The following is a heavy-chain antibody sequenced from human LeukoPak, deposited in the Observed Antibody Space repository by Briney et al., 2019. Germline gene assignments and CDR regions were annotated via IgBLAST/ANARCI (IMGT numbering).Heavy chain of an antibody. CDR3: ARDYHDSSGYYSDAFDI. V-gene: IGHV3-7*01. CDR1: GFTFSSHR. CDR2: IKKDGSEK. J-gene: IGHJ3*02. Sequence: GGSLRLSCAASGFTFSSHRMSWVRQAPGKGLEWVANIKKDGSEKYYVDSVKGRFTISRDNAKTSLYLQMNSLRAEDTAVYYCARDYHDSSGYYSDAFDIWGQGTMVTVSS. D-gene: IGHD3-22*01.